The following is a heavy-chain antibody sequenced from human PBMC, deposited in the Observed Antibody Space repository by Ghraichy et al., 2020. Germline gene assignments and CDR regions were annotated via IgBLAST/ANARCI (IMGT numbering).Heavy chain of an antibody. CDR1: GYTFTSYA. V-gene: IGHV1-3*01. J-gene: IGHJ4*02. D-gene: IGHD6-19*01. Sequence: ASVKVSCKASGYTFTSYAMHWVRQAPGQRLEWMGWINAGNGNTKYSQKFQGRVTITRDTSASTAYMELSSLRSEDTAVYYCARDPGSSGWYYFDYWGQRTLVTVSS. CDR2: INAGNGNT. CDR3: ARDPGSSGWYYFDY.